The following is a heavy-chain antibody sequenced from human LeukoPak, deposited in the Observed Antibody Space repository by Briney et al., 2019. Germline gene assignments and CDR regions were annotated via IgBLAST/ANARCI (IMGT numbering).Heavy chain of an antibody. CDR2: IYSDNT. Sequence: GGTLRLSCTVSGFTVSTNSMSWVRQAPGKGLEWVSFIYSDNTHYSDSVKGRFTISRDNSKNTLYLQMNSLRAEDTAVYYGARRAGAYSHPYDYWGQGTLVTVSS. J-gene: IGHJ4*02. V-gene: IGHV3-53*01. D-gene: IGHD4/OR15-4a*01. CDR1: GFTVSTNS. CDR3: ARRAGAYSHPYDY.